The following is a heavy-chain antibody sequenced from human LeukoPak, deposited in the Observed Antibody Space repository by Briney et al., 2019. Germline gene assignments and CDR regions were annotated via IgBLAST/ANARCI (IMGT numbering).Heavy chain of an antibody. CDR2: IYHSGST. CDR3: ARVYSNYRYYYYYMDV. Sequence: SGTLSLTCAVSGGSISSSNWWSWVRQPPGKGLEWIGEIYHSGSTNYNPSLKSRVTISVDKSKNQFSLKLSSVTAADTAVYYCARVYSNYRYYYYYMDVWGKGTTVTVSS. CDR1: GGSISSSNW. D-gene: IGHD4-11*01. J-gene: IGHJ6*03. V-gene: IGHV4-4*02.